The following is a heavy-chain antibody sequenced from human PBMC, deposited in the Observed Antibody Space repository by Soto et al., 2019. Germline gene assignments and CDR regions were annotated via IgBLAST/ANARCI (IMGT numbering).Heavy chain of an antibody. Sequence: GGSLRLSCAASGFTFCSYWMHWVRQAPGKGLVWVSRINSDGSSTSYADSVKGRFTISRDNAKNTLYLQMNSLRAEDTAEYYCSRGSPDGYDSSGSDNWFDPWGQGTLVTVSS. J-gene: IGHJ5*02. CDR3: SRGSPDGYDSSGSDNWFDP. V-gene: IGHV3-74*01. D-gene: IGHD3-22*01. CDR2: INSDGSST. CDR1: GFTFCSYW.